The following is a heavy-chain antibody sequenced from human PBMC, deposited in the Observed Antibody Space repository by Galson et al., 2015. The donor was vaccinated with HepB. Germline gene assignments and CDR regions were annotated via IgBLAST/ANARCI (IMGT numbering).Heavy chain of an antibody. D-gene: IGHD3-22*01. Sequence: SVKVSCKASGGTFSSYAISWVRQAPGQGLEWMGGIIPIFGTANYAQKFQGRVTITADESTSTAYMELSSLRSEDTAVYYCARAKEYRGYYSGAFDIWGQGTMVTVSS. CDR3: ARAKEYRGYYSGAFDI. J-gene: IGHJ3*02. CDR2: IIPIFGTA. V-gene: IGHV1-69*13. CDR1: GGTFSSYA.